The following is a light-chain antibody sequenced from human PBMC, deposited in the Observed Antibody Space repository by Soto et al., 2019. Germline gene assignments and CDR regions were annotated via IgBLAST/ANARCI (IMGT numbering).Light chain of an antibody. CDR3: QHYNSYSEA. V-gene: IGKV1-9*01. Sequence: DIQLTQSPSFLSASVGDRVTITCRASQGISSYLAWYQQKPGKAPKLLIYAASTLQSGVPSRFSGSGSGTEFTLTISSLQPDDFATYYCQHYNSYSEAVGPGTQVDIK. CDR1: QGISSY. CDR2: AAS. J-gene: IGKJ1*01.